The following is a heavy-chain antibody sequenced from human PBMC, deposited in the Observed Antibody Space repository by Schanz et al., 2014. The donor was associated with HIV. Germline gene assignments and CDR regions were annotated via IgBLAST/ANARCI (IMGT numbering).Heavy chain of an antibody. CDR3: GRYDSPVVDV. D-gene: IGHD2-15*01. CDR1: GGPVIGFN. CDR2: IKHSGST. Sequence: QVQLQQWGAGLLKPRETLPLTCAAFGGPVIGFNWTWYRHPPGKGLEWIGEIKHSGSTNKNPSLKSRVTISVDTSKNQFSLRVNSVTAADTAVYYCGRYDSPVVDVWGQGTTVIVSS. V-gene: IGHV4-34*01. J-gene: IGHJ6*02.